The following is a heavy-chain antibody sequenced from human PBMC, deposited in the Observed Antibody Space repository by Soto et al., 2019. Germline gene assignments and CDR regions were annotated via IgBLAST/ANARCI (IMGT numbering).Heavy chain of an antibody. J-gene: IGHJ3*02. CDR2: IWYDGSNK. V-gene: IGHV3-33*01. Sequence: GGSLRLSCAASGFTFSSYGMHWVRQAPGKGLEWVAVIWYDGSNKYYADSVKGRFTISRDNSKNTLYLQMNSLRAEDTAVYYCARPDYDILTGYSGGAFEIWGKGTMVTVSS. CDR3: ARPDYDILTGYSGGAFEI. CDR1: GFTFSSYG. D-gene: IGHD3-9*01.